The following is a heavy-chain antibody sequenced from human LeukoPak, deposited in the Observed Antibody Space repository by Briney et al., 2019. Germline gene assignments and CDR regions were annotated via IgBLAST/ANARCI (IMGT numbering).Heavy chain of an antibody. CDR2: INHSGST. Sequence: PSETLSLTCAVYGGSFSGYYWSWIRQPPGKGLEWIGEINHSGSTNYNPSLKSRVTISVDASKNQFSLMLSSVTGADTAGYYCARGGYVWGSYRYPRKFDYWGQTTLVTVSS. CDR1: GGSFSGYY. D-gene: IGHD3-16*02. CDR3: ARGGYVWGSYRYPRKFDY. J-gene: IGHJ4*02. V-gene: IGHV4-34*01.